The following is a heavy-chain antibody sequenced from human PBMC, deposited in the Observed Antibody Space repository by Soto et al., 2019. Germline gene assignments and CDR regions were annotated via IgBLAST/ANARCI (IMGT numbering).Heavy chain of an antibody. V-gene: IGHV3-7*01. CDR1: GFTSSTYW. CDR2: IHQAGNKK. CDR3: ATFYALGLGTGSGYYMGV. J-gene: IGHJ6*03. D-gene: IGHD3-16*01. Sequence: EVQLVESGGDLVQPGGSLRLSCSSSGFTSSTYWMSWVRQAPWKGLECVSNIHQAGNKKYYVDSVKGRFTISRDIVRNLVCFQMNSLRAEDKAVYSSATFYALGLGTGSGYYMGVWGKVSTVTVSS.